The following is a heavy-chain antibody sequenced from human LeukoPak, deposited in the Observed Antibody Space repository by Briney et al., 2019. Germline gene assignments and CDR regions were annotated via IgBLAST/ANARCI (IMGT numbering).Heavy chain of an antibody. V-gene: IGHV3-7*03. D-gene: IGHD5-12*01. Sequence: GGSLRLSCAASGFILSNYGMHWVRQAPGKGLEWVANIKQDGSEKYYVDSVKGRFTISRDNAKNSLYLQLNSLRAEDTAVYYCARARGGYDFDYWGQGTLVTVSS. CDR2: IKQDGSEK. CDR1: GFILSNYG. J-gene: IGHJ4*02. CDR3: ARARGGYDFDY.